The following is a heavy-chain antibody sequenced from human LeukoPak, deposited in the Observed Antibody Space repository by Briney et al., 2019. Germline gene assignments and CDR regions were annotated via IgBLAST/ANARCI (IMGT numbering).Heavy chain of an antibody. J-gene: IGHJ4*02. Sequence: SETLSLTCTVSGGSISSYYWSWIRQPPGKGLEWIGYIYYSGSTNYNPSLKSRVTISVDTSKNQFSLKLSSVTAADTAVYYCARSVVVVTYFDYWGQGTLVTVSS. V-gene: IGHV4-59*01. CDR1: GGSISSYY. CDR2: IYYSGST. CDR3: ARSVVVVTYFDY. D-gene: IGHD3-22*01.